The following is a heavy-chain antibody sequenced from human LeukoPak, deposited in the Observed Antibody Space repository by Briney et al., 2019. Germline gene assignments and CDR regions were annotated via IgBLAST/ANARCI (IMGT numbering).Heavy chain of an antibody. V-gene: IGHV3-23*01. CDR2: ISGSGGST. CDR1: GFTFSSYA. CDR3: AREGGRITIFGVVTANDY. D-gene: IGHD3-3*01. Sequence: GGSLRLSCAASGFTFSSYAMSWVRQAPGKGLEWVSAISGSGGSTYYADSVKGRFTISRDNSKNTLYLQMNSLRAEDTAVYYCAREGGRITIFGVVTANDYWGQGTLVTVSS. J-gene: IGHJ4*02.